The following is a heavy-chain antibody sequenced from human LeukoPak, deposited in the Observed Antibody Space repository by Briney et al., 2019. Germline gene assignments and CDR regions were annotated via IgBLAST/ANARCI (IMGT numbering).Heavy chain of an antibody. J-gene: IGHJ6*03. CDR2: IYSDGST. D-gene: IGHD3-3*01. V-gene: IGHV3-53*01. Sequence: GGSLRLSCAASGFTVSNNYMSWVRQAPGKGLEWVSVIYSDGSTYFADSVKGRFTISRDYSKNTLYLQMNSLRAEDTAVYYCARDQSDFWSIGYYYMDVWGKGTTVTVSS. CDR1: GFTVSNNY. CDR3: ARDQSDFWSIGYYYMDV.